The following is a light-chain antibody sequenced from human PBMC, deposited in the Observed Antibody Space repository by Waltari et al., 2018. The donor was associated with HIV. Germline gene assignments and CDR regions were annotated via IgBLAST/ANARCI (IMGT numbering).Light chain of an antibody. V-gene: IGLV1-44*01. Sequence: QSVLTQPPSSSGTPGQRVPIPCSRTSSTIGSSPVNWYQQLPGTAPKLLMYINYQRPSGVPDRFSGSKSGTSASLAISGLQSEDEADYFCAAWDDSLKGVVFGGGTKLTVL. CDR3: AAWDDSLKGVV. CDR2: INY. CDR1: SSTIGSSP. J-gene: IGLJ2*01.